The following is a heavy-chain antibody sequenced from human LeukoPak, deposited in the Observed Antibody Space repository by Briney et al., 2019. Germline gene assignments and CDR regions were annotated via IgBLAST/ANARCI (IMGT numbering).Heavy chain of an antibody. V-gene: IGHV1-69*05. CDR1: GGTFSSYA. J-gene: IGHJ4*02. CDR2: IIPIFGTA. CDR3: ARGGEVLGKYCSSTSCYGGHY. Sequence: SVKVSCKASGGTFSSYAISWVRQAPGPGIEWMGGIIPIFGTAHYAQKFQGRVTITTDVSTRTASMELSTLRAEDTAVYYCARGGEVLGKYCSSTSCYGGHYWGQGTLVTVSS. D-gene: IGHD2-2*01.